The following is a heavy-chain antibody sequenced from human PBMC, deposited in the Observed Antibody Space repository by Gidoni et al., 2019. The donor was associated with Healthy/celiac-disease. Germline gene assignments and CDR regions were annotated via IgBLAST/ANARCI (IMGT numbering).Heavy chain of an antibody. CDR3: ARDGVAAAGYYYYGMDV. V-gene: IGHV1-46*01. CDR1: GYTFTSYY. CDR2: INPSGGST. D-gene: IGHD6-13*01. Sequence: QVQLVQSGAEVKKPGASVKVSCKASGYTFTSYYMHWVRQAPGQGLEWMGIINPSGGSTSYAQKFQGRVTMTRDTSTSTVYMELSSLRSEDTAVYYCARDGVAAAGYYYYGMDVWGQGTTVTVSS. J-gene: IGHJ6*02.